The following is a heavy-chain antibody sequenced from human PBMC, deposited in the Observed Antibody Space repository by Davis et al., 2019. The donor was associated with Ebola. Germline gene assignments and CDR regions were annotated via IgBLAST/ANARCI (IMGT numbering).Heavy chain of an antibody. J-gene: IGHJ3*02. CDR3: ARERYYDSSGYLPDAFDI. V-gene: IGHV1-46*01. D-gene: IGHD3-22*01. CDR2: INPSGGST. CDR1: GYTFTSYA. Sequence: ASVKVSCKASGYTFTSYAMHWVRQAPGQRLEWMGIINPSGGSTSYAQKFQGRVTITADKSTSTAYMELSSLRSEDTAVYYCARERYYDSSGYLPDAFDIWGQGTMVTVSS.